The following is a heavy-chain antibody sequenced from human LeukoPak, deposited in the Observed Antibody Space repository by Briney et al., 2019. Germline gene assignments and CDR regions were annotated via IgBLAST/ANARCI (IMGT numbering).Heavy chain of an antibody. CDR1: GGSISSYY. Sequence: SETLSLTCTVSGGSISSYYWSWIRQPAGKGLEWIGRIYTSGSTNYNPSLKSRVTMSVDTSKNQFSVKLSSVTAADTAVYYCAREGGGAAARHPSSRVTPAFDYWGQGTLVTVSS. D-gene: IGHD6-6*01. CDR3: AREGGGAAARHPSSRVTPAFDY. CDR2: IYTSGST. V-gene: IGHV4-4*07. J-gene: IGHJ4*02.